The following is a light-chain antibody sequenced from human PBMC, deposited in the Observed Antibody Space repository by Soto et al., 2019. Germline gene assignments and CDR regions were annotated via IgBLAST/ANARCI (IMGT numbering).Light chain of an antibody. V-gene: IGLV1-47*01. CDR2: RNN. J-gene: IGLJ2*01. Sequence: QSVLTQPPSASGTPGQRVTISCSGSSSNIGSNYVYWYQQLPGTAPKLLIYRNNQRPSGVTDRFSGSKSGPSASLAISGLRSGDEADYSCAAWDDSLSGRVVFGGGTKLTVL. CDR3: AAWDDSLSGRVV. CDR1: SSNIGSNY.